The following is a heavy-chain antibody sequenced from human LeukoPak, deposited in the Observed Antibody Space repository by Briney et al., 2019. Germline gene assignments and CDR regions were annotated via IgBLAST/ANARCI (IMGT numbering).Heavy chain of an antibody. D-gene: IGHD1-26*01. V-gene: IGHV3-30*18. CDR1: GFTFSSYG. CDR3: AKDPSGSYDYYGMDV. CDR2: ISYDGSNK. J-gene: IGHJ6*02. Sequence: GRSLRLSCAASGFTFSSYGMHWVRQAPGKGLEWVAVISYDGSNKYYADSVKGRFTISRDNSKNTLYLQMNSLRAEDTAVYYCAKDPSGSYDYYGMDVWGQGTTVTVSS.